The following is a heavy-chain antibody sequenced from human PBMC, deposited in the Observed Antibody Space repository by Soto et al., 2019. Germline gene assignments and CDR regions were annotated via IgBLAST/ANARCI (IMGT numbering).Heavy chain of an antibody. CDR3: ARLIAAAVTDES. V-gene: IGHV1-69*01. CDR2: IIPIFGTA. Sequence: SVNVSFKASGGTFSSYSISWVRQAPGQGLEWMGGIIPIFGTANYAQKFQGRVTITADESTSTDYMELSSMRSEDTAVYYCARLIAAAVTDESWGQGTLVTVSS. D-gene: IGHD6-13*01. CDR1: GGTFSSYS. J-gene: IGHJ5*02.